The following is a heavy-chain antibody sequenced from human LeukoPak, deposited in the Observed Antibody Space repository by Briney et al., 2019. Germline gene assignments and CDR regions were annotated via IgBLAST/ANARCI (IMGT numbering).Heavy chain of an antibody. D-gene: IGHD5-12*01. CDR2: IYTSGST. J-gene: IGHJ4*02. CDR3: AREGAITGFDY. V-gene: IGHV4-39*07. CDR1: GGSISTSNYY. Sequence: SETLSLTCTVSGGSISTSNYYWGWIRQPPGKGLEWIGRIYTSGSTNYNPSLKSRVTMSVDTSKNQFSLKLSSVTAADTAVYYCAREGAITGFDYWGQGTLVTVSS.